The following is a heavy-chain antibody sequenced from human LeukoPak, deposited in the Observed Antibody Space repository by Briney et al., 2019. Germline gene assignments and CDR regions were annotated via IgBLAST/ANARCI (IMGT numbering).Heavy chain of an antibody. Sequence: GGSLRLSCAASGFTFSSYWMSWVRQAPGKGLEWVANIKQDGGEKYYVESVKGRFTISRDNSKNTLYLQMNSLRAEDTAVYYCAKTHWGSIDPWGQGTLVTVSS. D-gene: IGHD7-27*01. CDR2: IKQDGGEK. J-gene: IGHJ5*02. CDR1: GFTFSSYW. CDR3: AKTHWGSIDP. V-gene: IGHV3-7*03.